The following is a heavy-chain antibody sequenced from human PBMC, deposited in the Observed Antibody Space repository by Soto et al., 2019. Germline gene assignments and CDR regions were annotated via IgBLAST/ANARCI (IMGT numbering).Heavy chain of an antibody. CDR3: ARQATGYYYGWFDP. Sequence: PSETLSLTCTVSGVAILDSTYYWAWIRQPPGKGLEWIGTIFYSGGTFYTPSLKSRVTMSVDTSKNQFSLKLTSVTAADTAVYFCARQATGYYYGWFDPWGQGTLVTVSS. D-gene: IGHD3-22*01. CDR2: IFYSGGT. V-gene: IGHV4-39*01. CDR1: GVAILDSTYY. J-gene: IGHJ5*02.